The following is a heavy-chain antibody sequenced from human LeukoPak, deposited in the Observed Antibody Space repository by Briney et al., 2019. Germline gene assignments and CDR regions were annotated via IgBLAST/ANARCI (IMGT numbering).Heavy chain of an antibody. CDR3: ARVDYDFWRGVFDY. V-gene: IGHV3-23*01. J-gene: IGHJ4*02. D-gene: IGHD3-3*01. Sequence: GGSLRLSCAASGFTFRSYAMSWVRQAPGKGLEWVSAISGSGGSPYYADSVKGRFTISKNNSKNTLYLQMNSLRAEDTAEYYCARVDYDFWRGVFDYWGQGTLVTVSS. CDR1: GFTFRSYA. CDR2: ISGSGGSP.